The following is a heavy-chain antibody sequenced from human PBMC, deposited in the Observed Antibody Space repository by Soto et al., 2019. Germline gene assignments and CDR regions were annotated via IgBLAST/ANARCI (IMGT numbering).Heavy chain of an antibody. CDR3: ARDDY. J-gene: IGHJ4*02. V-gene: IGHV3-30-3*01. CDR2: ISYDGSNK. Sequence: GGSLRLSCAASGFTFSSYAMHWVRQAPGKGLEWVAVISYDGSNKYYADSVKGRFTISRDNSKNTLYLQMNSLRAEDTAVYYCARDDYWGQGTLVTVSS. CDR1: GFTFSSYA.